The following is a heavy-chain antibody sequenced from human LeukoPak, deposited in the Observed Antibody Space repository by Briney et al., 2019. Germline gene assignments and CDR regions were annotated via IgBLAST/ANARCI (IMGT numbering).Heavy chain of an antibody. Sequence: EASVKVSCKASGYTFTSYGISWVRQAPGQGLEWMGWISAYNGNTNYAQKLQGRVTMTTDTSTSTAYMELRSLRSDDTAVYYCGRDVGYCSSTSCYGQNAFDIWGQGTMVTVSS. CDR1: GYTFTSYG. CDR2: ISAYNGNT. J-gene: IGHJ3*02. V-gene: IGHV1-18*01. D-gene: IGHD2-2*01. CDR3: GRDVGYCSSTSCYGQNAFDI.